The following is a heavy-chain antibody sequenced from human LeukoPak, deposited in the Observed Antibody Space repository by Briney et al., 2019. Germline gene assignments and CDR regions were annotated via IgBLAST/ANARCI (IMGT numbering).Heavy chain of an antibody. CDR3: ARPPGGSKDYYFDY. D-gene: IGHD3-16*01. CDR2: INAGNGNT. V-gene: IGHV1-3*01. CDR1: GYTFTSYA. Sequence: ASVKVSCKASGYTFTSYAMQWVRQAPGQRLEWKGWINAGNGNTKYSQKFQGRVTITRDTSASTAYMELSSLRSEDTAVYYCARPPGGSKDYYFDYWGQGTLVTVSS. J-gene: IGHJ4*02.